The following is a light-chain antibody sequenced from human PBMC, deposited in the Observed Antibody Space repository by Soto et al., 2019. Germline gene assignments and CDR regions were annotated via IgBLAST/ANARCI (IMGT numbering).Light chain of an antibody. CDR3: SSYTSSSTYNYV. V-gene: IGLV2-14*01. Sequence: QSALTQPASVSGSPGQSITISCTVTSSDVGGYNYVSWYQQHPGKAPKLMIYEVSNRPSGVSNRFSGSKSGNTASLTISGLQAEDEADYYCSSYTSSSTYNYVFGTGTKVTVL. J-gene: IGLJ1*01. CDR1: SSDVGGYNY. CDR2: EVS.